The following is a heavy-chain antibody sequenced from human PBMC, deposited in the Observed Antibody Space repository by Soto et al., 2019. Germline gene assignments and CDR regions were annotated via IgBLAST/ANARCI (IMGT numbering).Heavy chain of an antibody. CDR2: INHLTTT. Sequence: SETLSLTCAVYGGSFSSYHWSWIRQTPGKGLEWIGEINHLTTTNYNPSLKSRVIISLDTPKNQFSLKLSSVTAADTAVYYCARGYDTALSPIFWGQGILVTVSS. CDR3: ARGYDTALSPIF. CDR1: GGSFSSYH. D-gene: IGHD5-18*01. V-gene: IGHV4-34*01. J-gene: IGHJ4*02.